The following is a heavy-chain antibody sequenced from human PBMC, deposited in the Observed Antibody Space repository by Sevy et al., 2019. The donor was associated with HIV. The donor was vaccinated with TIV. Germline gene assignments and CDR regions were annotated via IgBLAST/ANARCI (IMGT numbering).Heavy chain of an antibody. J-gene: IGHJ6*02. CDR1: GFTFDDYG. D-gene: IGHD6-19*01. V-gene: IGHV3-20*04. CDR2: INWNGGST. CDR3: ARDPPFGSSGWYVYYYGMDV. Sequence: GGSLRLSCAASGFTFDDYGMSWVRQAPGKGLEWVSGINWNGGSTGYADSVKGRFTISRDNAKNSLYLKMNGLGAEDTALYYCARDPPFGSSGWYVYYYGMDVWGQGTTVTVSS.